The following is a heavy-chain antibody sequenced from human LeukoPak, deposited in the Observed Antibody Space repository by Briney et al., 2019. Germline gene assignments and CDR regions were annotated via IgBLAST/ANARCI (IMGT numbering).Heavy chain of an antibody. J-gene: IGHJ4*02. CDR2: INPNSGGT. V-gene: IGHV1-2*02. D-gene: IGHD3-9*01. CDR3: ARDQAVLRYFDWLLESGPGY. CDR1: GYTFTGYY. Sequence: ASVKVSCKPSGYTFTGYYMHWVRQAPGQGLEWMGWINPNSGGTNYAQKFQGRVTMTRDTSISTAYMELSRLRSDDTAVYCCARDQAVLRYFDWLLESGPGYWGQGTLVTVSS.